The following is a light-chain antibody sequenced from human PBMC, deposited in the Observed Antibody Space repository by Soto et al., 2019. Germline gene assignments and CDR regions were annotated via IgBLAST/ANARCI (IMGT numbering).Light chain of an antibody. CDR3: TTYTSSTPLYV. V-gene: IGLV2-14*03. J-gene: IGLJ1*01. CDR2: DVS. Sequence: QSVLTQPASVSGSPGQSIAISCTGVRTDVADGYDYVSWYQQHPGQAPQLIIYDVSNRPSGVSDRFSGSKSGNTASLTISGLQAEDEAEYYCTTYTSSTPLYVVGTGTKVTVL. CDR1: RTDVADGYDY.